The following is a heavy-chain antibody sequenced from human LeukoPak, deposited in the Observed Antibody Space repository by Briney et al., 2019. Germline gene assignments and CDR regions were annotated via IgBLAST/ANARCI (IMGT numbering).Heavy chain of an antibody. Sequence: SETLSLTCTVSGGSISSYYWSWIRQPPGKGLEWIGYIYYSGSTNYNPSLKSRVTISVDTSKNQFSLKLSSVTAADTAVYYCASSKYTFSVDYWGQGTLVTVSS. CDR3: ASSKYTFSVDY. V-gene: IGHV4-59*08. J-gene: IGHJ4*02. CDR1: GGSISSYY. D-gene: IGHD1-1*01. CDR2: IYYSGST.